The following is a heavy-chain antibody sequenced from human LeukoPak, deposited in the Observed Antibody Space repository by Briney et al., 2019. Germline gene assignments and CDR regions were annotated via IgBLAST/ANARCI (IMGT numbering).Heavy chain of an antibody. CDR1: GFTFDDYA. CDR2: ISLNSGSR. CDR3: ARGGLIQRHAFDI. V-gene: IGHV3-9*01. D-gene: IGHD1-1*01. J-gene: IGHJ3*02. Sequence: GGSLRLSCAASGFTFDDYAMHWVRQAPGKGLEWVSGISLNSGSRGYADSVKGRFTISRDNAKNSLYLQMNSLRGENTALYYCARGGLIQRHAFDIWGQGTMVTVSS.